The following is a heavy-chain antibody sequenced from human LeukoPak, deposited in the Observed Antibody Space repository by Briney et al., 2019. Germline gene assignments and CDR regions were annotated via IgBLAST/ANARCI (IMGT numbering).Heavy chain of an antibody. D-gene: IGHD2-21*01. J-gene: IGHJ3*02. CDR1: GYTFTGYY. V-gene: IGHV1-2*02. Sequence: GASVKVSCKASGYTFTGYYMHWVRQAPGQGLEWMGWINPNSGGTNYAQKFQGRVTMTRDTSISTAYMELSRLRSDDTAVYYCAGNREYCGGDCYSYDAFDIWGQGTMVTVSS. CDR3: AGNREYCGGDCYSYDAFDI. CDR2: INPNSGGT.